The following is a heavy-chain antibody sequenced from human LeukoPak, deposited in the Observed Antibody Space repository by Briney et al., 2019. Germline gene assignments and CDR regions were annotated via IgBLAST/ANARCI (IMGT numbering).Heavy chain of an antibody. CDR1: GYTFTSYD. CDR3: ARVYSYGSYGY. V-gene: IGHV1-69*13. Sequence: PVKVSCKASGYTFTSYDINWVRQATGQGLEWMGGIIPIFGTANYAQKFQGRVTITADESTSTAYMELSSLRSEDTAVYYCARVYSYGSYGYWGQGTLVTVSS. CDR2: IIPIFGTA. J-gene: IGHJ4*02. D-gene: IGHD5-18*01.